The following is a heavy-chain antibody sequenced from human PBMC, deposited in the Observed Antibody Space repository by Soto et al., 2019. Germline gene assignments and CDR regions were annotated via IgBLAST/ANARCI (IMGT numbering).Heavy chain of an antibody. V-gene: IGHV4-30-2*01. CDR3: ARQSGSSWHRWPY. J-gene: IGHJ4*02. D-gene: IGHD6-13*01. CDR1: GGSISSGGYS. CDR2: IYHSGST. Sequence: PSETLSLTCAVSGGSISSGGYSWNWIRQPPGKGLEWIGYIYHSGSTYYNPSLKSRVTISVDRSKNQFSLKLSSVTAADTAVYYCARQSGSSWHRWPYWGQGTLVTVSS.